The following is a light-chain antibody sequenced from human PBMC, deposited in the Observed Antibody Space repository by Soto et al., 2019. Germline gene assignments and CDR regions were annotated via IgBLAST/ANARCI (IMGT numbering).Light chain of an antibody. CDR3: QQYYSYPRT. J-gene: IGKJ1*01. V-gene: IGKV1-8*01. CDR2: AAS. Sequence: AIRMTQSPSSFSASTGDRVTITCRASQGISSYLAWYQQKPGKAPKLLIYAASTLQSGVPSRFSGSGSGTDFTLTICCLQSEDFATYYCQQYYSYPRTFGQWTKVESK. CDR1: QGISSY.